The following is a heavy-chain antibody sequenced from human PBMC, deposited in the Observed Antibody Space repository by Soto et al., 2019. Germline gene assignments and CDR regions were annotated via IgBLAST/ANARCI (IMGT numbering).Heavy chain of an antibody. D-gene: IGHD3-22*01. CDR1: GFTFSSYS. Sequence: EVQLVESGGGLVKPGGSLRLSCAASGFTFSSYSMNWVRQAPGKGLEWVSSISSSSSYIYYADSVKGRFTISRDNAKNSLYLQMNSLRADDTAVYYCARSPYYYDSSVYYSYWGQGTLVTVSS. V-gene: IGHV3-21*01. CDR3: ARSPYYYDSSVYYSY. J-gene: IGHJ4*02. CDR2: ISSSSSYI.